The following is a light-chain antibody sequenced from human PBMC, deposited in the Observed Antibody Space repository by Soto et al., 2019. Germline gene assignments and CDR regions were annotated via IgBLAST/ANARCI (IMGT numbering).Light chain of an antibody. Sequence: VVMTQSPLSLPVTLGQPASISCRSSQSLVYGDGNTYLNWFQQRPGQSPRRLIYEVSNRDSGVPDRFSGSGSGTDFTLKISRVEAEDFGVYYCLQRTHWPYTFGQGTKLEMK. V-gene: IGKV2-30*01. CDR1: QSLVYGDGNTY. J-gene: IGKJ2*01. CDR3: LQRTHWPYT. CDR2: EVS.